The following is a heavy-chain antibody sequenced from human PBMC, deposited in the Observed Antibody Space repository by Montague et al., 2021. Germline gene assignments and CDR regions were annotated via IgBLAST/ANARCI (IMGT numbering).Heavy chain of an antibody. V-gene: IGHV4-34*01. J-gene: IGHJ4*02. CDR3: MGWSGFKSGDF. CDR2: TKSSGAS. Sequence: SETLSLTCAVYGASFKAYYWSWIRQPPGKGLEWIGETKSSGASNYNPSLTSRVTISVDIPKKQFSLNLRSMTAADTAMYYCMGWSGFKSGDFWGQGTQVIVSS. D-gene: IGHD3-3*01. CDR1: GASFKAYY.